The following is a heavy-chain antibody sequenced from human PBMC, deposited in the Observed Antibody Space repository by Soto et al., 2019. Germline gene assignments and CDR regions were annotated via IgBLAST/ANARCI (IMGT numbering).Heavy chain of an antibody. CDR2: IKQDGSEK. CDR3: ARPGRITIFSTGYPLNAFDI. V-gene: IGHV3-7*01. J-gene: IGHJ3*02. CDR1: GFTFSSYW. D-gene: IGHD3-9*01. Sequence: EVQLVESGGGLVQPGGSLRLSCAASGFTFSSYWMSWVRQAPGKGLEWVANIKQDGSEKYYVDSVKGRFNISSDKAKNSLYLQMNSLRAEDTAVYYCARPGRITIFSTGYPLNAFDIWGQGTRVTVSS.